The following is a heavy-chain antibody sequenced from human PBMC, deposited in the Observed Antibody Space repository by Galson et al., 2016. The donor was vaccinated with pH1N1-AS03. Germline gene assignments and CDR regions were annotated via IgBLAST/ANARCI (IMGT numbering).Heavy chain of an antibody. CDR1: GFSFNTYG. Sequence: SLRLSCAASGFSFNTYGMHWVRQAPGKGLEWVAVIWYDGSTKYYGDSVKGRFIISRDNSRNTVYLQMKSLRAEDTAVYYCARAGSGREFDYWGQGTLVTVSS. J-gene: IGHJ4*02. CDR3: ARAGSGREFDY. CDR2: IWYDGSTK. D-gene: IGHD1-26*01. V-gene: IGHV3-33*08.